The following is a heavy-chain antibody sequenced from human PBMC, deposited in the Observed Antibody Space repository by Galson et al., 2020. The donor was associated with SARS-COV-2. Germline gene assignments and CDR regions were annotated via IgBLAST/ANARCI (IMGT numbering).Heavy chain of an antibody. J-gene: IGHJ2*01. V-gene: IGHV4-34*01. CDR3: ARRIKWPKRYFGL. CDR2: INDGGST. Sequence: SETLSLTCAVYGGSFSDYYWNWIRQPPGKGLEWNGEINDGGSTNYNPSLKSRATISVDTSKSQFSLRLNSLTVADTAVYFCARRIKWPKRYFGLWGRGTLVIVSS. D-gene: IGHD5-12*01. CDR1: GGSFSDYY.